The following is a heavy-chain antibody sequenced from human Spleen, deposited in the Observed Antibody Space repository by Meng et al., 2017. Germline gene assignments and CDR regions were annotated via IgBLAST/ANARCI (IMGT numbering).Heavy chain of an antibody. V-gene: IGHV3-23*01. CDR3: AKAYYYDTSAWWGFDY. CDR2: ITNSGDST. J-gene: IGHJ4*02. Sequence: GGSLRLSCAAPEFTLSRYAMTWVRQAPGKGLEWVSSITNSGDSTYYADSVKGRFTISRDNSKNTLYLQMNSLRAEDTAIYYCAKAYYYDTSAWWGFDYWGLGALVTVSS. D-gene: IGHD3-22*01. CDR1: EFTLSRYA.